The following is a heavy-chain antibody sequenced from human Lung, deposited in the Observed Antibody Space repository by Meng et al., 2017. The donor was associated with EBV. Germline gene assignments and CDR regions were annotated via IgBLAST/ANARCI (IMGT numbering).Heavy chain of an antibody. J-gene: IGHJ4*02. V-gene: IGHV7-4-1*02. D-gene: IGHD6-25*01. CDR1: GHTFTTYG. CDR3: ARDSEAADY. CDR2: INTNTGKP. Sequence: QVQLVQSGFELKKPGASVRISCKASGHTFTTYGMNWVRQAPGQGLEWMGWINTNTGKPTYAQGLTGRFVFSLDTSVSTAYLQISSLKAEDTAVYYCARDSEAADYWGQGTLVTVSS.